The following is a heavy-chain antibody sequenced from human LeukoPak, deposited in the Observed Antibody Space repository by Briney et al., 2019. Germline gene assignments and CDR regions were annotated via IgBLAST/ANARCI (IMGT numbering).Heavy chain of an antibody. J-gene: IGHJ3*02. Sequence: ASVKVSCKASGYTFTSYYMHWVRQAPGQGLEWMGIINPSGGSTSYAQKFQGRVTMTRDTSTSTVYMELSSLRSEDTAVYYCARGGGCSSTSCYDAFDIWGQGTMVTVSS. CDR3: ARGGGCSSTSCYDAFDI. D-gene: IGHD2-2*01. CDR1: GYTFTSYY. CDR2: INPSGGST. V-gene: IGHV1-46*01.